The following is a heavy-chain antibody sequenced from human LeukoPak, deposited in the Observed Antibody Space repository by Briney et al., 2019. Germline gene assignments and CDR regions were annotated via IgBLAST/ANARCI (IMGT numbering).Heavy chain of an antibody. Sequence: GGSLRLSCEVSGLSFGTSWMSWVRQAPGKGLEWVGNTNYDESDKTLVDSVKGRFTISRDNTKNSLFLQMNGLRTEDTAVYYCARQDYERGGRAFDIWGQGTMVTVSS. CDR1: GLSFGTSW. J-gene: IGHJ3*02. D-gene: IGHD2-15*01. V-gene: IGHV3-7*05. CDR2: TNYDESDK. CDR3: ARQDYERGGRAFDI.